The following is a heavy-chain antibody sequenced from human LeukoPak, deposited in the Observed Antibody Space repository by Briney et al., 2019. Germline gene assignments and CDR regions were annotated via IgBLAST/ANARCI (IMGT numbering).Heavy chain of an antibody. D-gene: IGHD3-22*01. CDR1: GGSISSYY. CDR2: IYYGGST. V-gene: IGHV4-59*08. CDR3: ARRGMYYDSSGYYDPQAYNWFDP. J-gene: IGHJ5*02. Sequence: SETLSLTCTVSGGSISSYYWSWIRQPPGKGLEWFGYIYYGGSTNYNPSLRSRVTISVDTSKNQSSLKLSSVTAADTAVYYCARRGMYYDSSGYYDPQAYNWFDPWGQGTLVTVSS.